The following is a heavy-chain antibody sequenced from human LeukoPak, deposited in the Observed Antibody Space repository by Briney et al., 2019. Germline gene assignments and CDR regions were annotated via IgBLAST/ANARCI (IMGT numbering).Heavy chain of an antibody. CDR1: GFTFNSYG. J-gene: IGHJ6*02. CDR2: ISYDGSNK. Sequence: QSGGSLRLSCAASGFTFNSYGMHWVRQAPGKGLDWVAVISYDGSNKYYADSVRGRFTISRDNSKNTLYLQMNSLRAEDTALYYCAKAGGSTWPDGMDVWGPGTTVTVSS. D-gene: IGHD6-13*01. V-gene: IGHV3-30*18. CDR3: AKAGGSTWPDGMDV.